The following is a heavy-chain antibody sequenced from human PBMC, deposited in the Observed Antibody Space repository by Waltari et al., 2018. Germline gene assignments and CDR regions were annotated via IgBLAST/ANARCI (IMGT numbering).Heavy chain of an antibody. CDR2: INHSGST. D-gene: IGHD1-1*01. J-gene: IGHJ4*02. V-gene: IGHV4-34*01. CDR1: GGSFSGYY. Sequence: QVQLQQWGAGLLKPSETLSLTCAVYGGSFSGYYWSWIRQPPGKGLEWIGEINHSGSTNYNPSLKSRVTISVDTSKNQFSLTVFSVTAADAAVYYCARGDGTGKYGYWGQGTRVTVSS. CDR3: ARGDGTGKYGY.